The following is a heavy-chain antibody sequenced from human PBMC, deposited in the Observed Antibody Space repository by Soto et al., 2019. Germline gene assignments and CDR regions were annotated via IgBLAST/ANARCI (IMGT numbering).Heavy chain of an antibody. D-gene: IGHD3-3*01. CDR3: SRKASDFWSGKPQYYMDV. Sequence: EVQLVESGGGLVQPGGSLKLSCAASGFTFSGSAMHWVRQASGKGLEWVGRIRSKGNNYATAYGASLKGRFTISRDDSTNKAYLQMNSLNTSDTAVYYCSRKASDFWSGKPQYYMDVWGKGTTVTVSS. J-gene: IGHJ6*03. V-gene: IGHV3-73*01. CDR2: IRSKGNNYAT. CDR1: GFTFSGSA.